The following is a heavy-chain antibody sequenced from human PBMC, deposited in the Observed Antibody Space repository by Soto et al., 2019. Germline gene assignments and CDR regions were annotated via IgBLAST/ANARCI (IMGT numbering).Heavy chain of an antibody. CDR2: TYYRSKWNT. Sequence: QVQLQQSGPGLVKPSQTLSLTCAISGDSVSTNTATWDWIRQSPTGGLEWLGRTYYRSKWNTDYALSVKSRITIHPDTSKNQVSLQLDSVTPEDTAVYYCARLIGNSWFVGWGQGTLVTVSS. D-gene: IGHD6-13*01. CDR1: GDSVSTNTAT. V-gene: IGHV6-1*01. J-gene: IGHJ4*02. CDR3: ARLIGNSWFVG.